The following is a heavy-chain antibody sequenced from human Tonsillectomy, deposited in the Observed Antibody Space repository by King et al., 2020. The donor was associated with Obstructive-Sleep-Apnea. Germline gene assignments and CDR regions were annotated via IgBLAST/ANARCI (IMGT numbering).Heavy chain of an antibody. CDR3: ARDDSEMATSPDAFDI. V-gene: IGHV1-69*01. CDR1: GGTFSSYA. J-gene: IGHJ3*02. Sequence: QLVQSGAEVKKPGSSVKVSCKASGGTFSSYAISWVRQAPGQGLEWMGGIIPIFCTANYAQKFQGRVTITADESTSTAYMELSSLRSEDTAVYYCARDDSEMATSPDAFDIWGQGTMVTVSS. D-gene: IGHD5-24*01. CDR2: IIPIFCTA.